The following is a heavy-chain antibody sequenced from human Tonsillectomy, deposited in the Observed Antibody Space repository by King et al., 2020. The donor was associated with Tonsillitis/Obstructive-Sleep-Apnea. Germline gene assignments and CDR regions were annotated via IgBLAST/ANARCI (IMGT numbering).Heavy chain of an antibody. J-gene: IGHJ5*02. CDR3: ARDLRTVVLWFGELDQETDR. V-gene: IGHV3-48*02. D-gene: IGHD3-10*01. Sequence: VQLVESGGGLVQPGGSLRLSCAATGFRFSSYNMNWIRQAPGKGLEWVSYISSSSSTIYYADSVKGRFTISRDNAKNSLYLQMNSLRDEDTAVYFCARDLRTVVLWFGELDQETDRWGQGTLVTVSS. CDR2: ISSSSSTI. CDR1: GFRFSSYN.